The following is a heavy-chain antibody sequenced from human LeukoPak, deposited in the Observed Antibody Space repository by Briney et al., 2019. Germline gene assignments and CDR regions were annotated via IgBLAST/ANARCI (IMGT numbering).Heavy chain of an antibody. CDR3: ARVKGSNWFDP. CDR2: IYNSEST. V-gene: IGHV4-59*01. CDR1: VVSISIYY. D-gene: IGHD6-6*01. Sequence: SETLSLTCTVSVVSISIYYWSWIRQPPGEGLEWIWYIYNSESTYYNPSLKSRVTISLDTSKNQFSLRLNSVTAADTAVYYCARVKGSNWFDPWGQGTLVTVSS. J-gene: IGHJ5*02.